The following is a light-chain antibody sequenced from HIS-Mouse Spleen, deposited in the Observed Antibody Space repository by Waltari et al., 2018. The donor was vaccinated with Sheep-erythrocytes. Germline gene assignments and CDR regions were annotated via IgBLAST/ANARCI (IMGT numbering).Light chain of an antibody. CDR3: MQALQTPRT. CDR2: KVS. V-gene: IGKV2-30*01. Sequence: DVVMTQSPLSLPVTLGQPASISCRSSQSLVYSDGNTYLNWFQQRPGKSPRRLIYKVSNRDSGVPDRFSGSGSGTDFTLKISRVEAEDVGVYYCMQALQTPRTFGQGTKVEIK. J-gene: IGKJ1*01. CDR1: QSLVYSDGNTY.